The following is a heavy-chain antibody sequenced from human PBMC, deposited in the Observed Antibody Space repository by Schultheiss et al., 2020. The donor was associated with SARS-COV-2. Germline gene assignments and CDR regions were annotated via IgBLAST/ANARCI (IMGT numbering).Heavy chain of an antibody. CDR2: ISTYNGNT. CDR3: ARFYDYGDLPPYFDY. CDR1: GYTFTSYG. J-gene: IGHJ4*02. Sequence: ASVKVSCKASGYTFTSYGISWVRQAPGQGLEWMGWISTYNGNTNYAQKLQGRVTMTTDTSTSTAYMELRSLTSDDTAVYYCARFYDYGDLPPYFDYWGQGTLVTVSS. D-gene: IGHD4-17*01. V-gene: IGHV1-18*04.